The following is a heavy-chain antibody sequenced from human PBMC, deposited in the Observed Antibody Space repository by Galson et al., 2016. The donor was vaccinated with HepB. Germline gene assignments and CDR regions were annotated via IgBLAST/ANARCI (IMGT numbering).Heavy chain of an antibody. CDR1: GFTFSIYA. V-gene: IGHV3-23*01. D-gene: IGHD1-26*01. Sequence: SLRLSCAASGFTFSIYAMSWVRETPGKGLEWVSAINGGATATYYADSVKGRFTISRDNSENTLYLQMNSRGAEDTALSYRAKGRSPHNDPPFDRWGRGTLVTVSS. J-gene: IGHJ2*01. CDR3: AKGRSPHNDPPFDR. CDR2: INGGATAT.